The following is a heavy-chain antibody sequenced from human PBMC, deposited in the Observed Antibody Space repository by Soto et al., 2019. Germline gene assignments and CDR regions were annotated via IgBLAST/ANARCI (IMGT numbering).Heavy chain of an antibody. V-gene: IGHV2-5*01. CDR3: VRRQRDSGPNGDY. D-gene: IGHD3-10*01. CDR1: GFSLSTSGMG. J-gene: IGHJ4*02. Sequence: QITLKESGPTLVKPTQTLTLTCTFSGFSLSTSGMGVGWIRQPPGKALEWLALIYWQDDKRYSPSVSNRLTVTKDDSKNQVVLTMTDMEPVDTATYYCVRRQRDSGPNGDYWGQGILVTVSS. CDR2: IYWQDDK.